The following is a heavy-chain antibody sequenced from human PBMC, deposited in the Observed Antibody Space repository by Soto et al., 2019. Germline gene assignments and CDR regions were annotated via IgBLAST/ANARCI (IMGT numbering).Heavy chain of an antibody. CDR3: AVEYSSSSHPRPYAIDI. D-gene: IGHD6-6*01. Sequence: PSETLSLTCTVSGGSISSSSYYWGWIRQPPGKGLEWIGSIYYSGSTYYNPSLKSRVTISVDTSKNQFSLKLSSVTAADTAVYYCAVEYSSSSHPRPYAIDISGQGTMVTVSS. J-gene: IGHJ3*02. V-gene: IGHV4-39*01. CDR2: IYYSGST. CDR1: GGSISSSSYY.